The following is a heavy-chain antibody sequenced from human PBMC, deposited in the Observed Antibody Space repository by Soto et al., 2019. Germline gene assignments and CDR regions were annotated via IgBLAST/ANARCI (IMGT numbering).Heavy chain of an antibody. CDR2: IYYSGNT. Sequence: SETLSLTCTVSGDSISSGGFYWSWIRQLPGKGLEYIGYIYYSGNTNYNPSFKSRVIISVDSSKNQFSLKLSSVTAADTAVYYCATSRRNYYYYYMDVWGKGTTVTVSS. J-gene: IGHJ6*03. CDR1: GDSISSGGFY. V-gene: IGHV4-31*03. CDR3: ATSRRNYYYYYMDV.